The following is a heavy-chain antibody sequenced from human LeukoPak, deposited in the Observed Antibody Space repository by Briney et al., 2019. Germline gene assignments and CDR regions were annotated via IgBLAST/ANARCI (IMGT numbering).Heavy chain of an antibody. Sequence: PGGSLRLSCAASGFTFDDYAMHWVRQAPGKGLEWVSSITGTGDGTSAADSVKGRFTISRDSSKHTLYLQMNSLRVEDTAVYYCAKAGLVRGGALDSWGQGTLVTVSS. CDR3: AKAGLVRGGALDS. D-gene: IGHD4/OR15-4a*01. V-gene: IGHV3-23*01. J-gene: IGHJ4*02. CDR2: ITGTGDGT. CDR1: GFTFDDYA.